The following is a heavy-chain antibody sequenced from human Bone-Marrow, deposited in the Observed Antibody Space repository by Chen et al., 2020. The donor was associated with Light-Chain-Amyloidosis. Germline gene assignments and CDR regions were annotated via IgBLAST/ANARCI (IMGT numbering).Heavy chain of an antibody. J-gene: IGHJ3*01. V-gene: IGHV4-39*07. Sequence: QLQLQESGPGLVEPSQTLSLTCPVSGASIISSEYYWGWMRQAPGKGLEWIGSIFRGDITYYTSSLKSRVTLSVDTSNNHISLRLRSVTAGDTAIYYCARGPSEVEWGVVKSAFAFDFWGQGTMVTVSS. CDR3: ARGPSEVEWGVVKSAFAFDF. CDR2: IFRGDIT. D-gene: IGHD2-21*01. CDR1: GASIISSEYY.